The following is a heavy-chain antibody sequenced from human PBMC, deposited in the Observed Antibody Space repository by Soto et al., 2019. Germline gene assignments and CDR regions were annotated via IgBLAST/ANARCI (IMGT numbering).Heavy chain of an antibody. J-gene: IGHJ4*02. CDR2: ISYDGSNK. CDR1: GFNFRSYA. CDR3: ARDRCSGGSCYYEIPEVFDY. V-gene: IGHV3-30-3*01. D-gene: IGHD2-15*01. Sequence: PGGSLILSCAASGFNFRSYAMHWVRQAPGKGLEWVAVISYDGSNKYYADSVKGRFTISRDNAKNSLYLQKNSLRAEDTAVYYCARDRCSGGSCYYEIPEVFDYWGQGTLVTVSS.